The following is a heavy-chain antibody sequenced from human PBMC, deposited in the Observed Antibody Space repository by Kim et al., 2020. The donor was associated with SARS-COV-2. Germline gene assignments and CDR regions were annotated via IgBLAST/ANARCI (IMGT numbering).Heavy chain of an antibody. Sequence: KSRVTISVNTSKNQFSLKLSCVTAADTAVYYCARVRFSITIFGVVTRLFDYWGQGTLVTVSS. V-gene: IGHV4-30-2*05. CDR3: ARVRFSITIFGVVTRLFDY. D-gene: IGHD3-3*01. J-gene: IGHJ4*02.